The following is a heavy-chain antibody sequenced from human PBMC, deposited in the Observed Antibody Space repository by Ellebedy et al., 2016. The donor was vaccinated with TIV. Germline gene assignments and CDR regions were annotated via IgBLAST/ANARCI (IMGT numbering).Heavy chain of an antibody. V-gene: IGHV5-51*01. CDR1: GYNFPNYW. D-gene: IGHD4-17*01. Sequence: GESLKISCQGSGYNFPNYWIAWLRQMPGKGLEWMAIIYPGDSDSNYSPSFQGQVTISADKSISTAYLQWSSLKASDTAMYYCARSLVGDFRAFEIWGQGTVVTVSS. CDR3: ARSLVGDFRAFEI. CDR2: IYPGDSDS. J-gene: IGHJ3*02.